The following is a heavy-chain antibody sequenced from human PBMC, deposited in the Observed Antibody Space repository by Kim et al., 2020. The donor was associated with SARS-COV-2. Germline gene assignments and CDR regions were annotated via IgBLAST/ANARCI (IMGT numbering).Heavy chain of an antibody. Sequence: SETLSLTCTVSGGSITSHYWSWIRQSPGEELEWIGNIYYSGTTNNNPSLKSRVTISVDTSKNQFSLKLASVTAADTAVYYCVRLIRGDTTGWFDPWGQGTLVTVSS. CDR1: GGSITSHY. D-gene: IGHD1-26*01. CDR2: IYYSGTT. CDR3: VRLIRGDTTGWFDP. J-gene: IGHJ5*02. V-gene: IGHV4-59*08.